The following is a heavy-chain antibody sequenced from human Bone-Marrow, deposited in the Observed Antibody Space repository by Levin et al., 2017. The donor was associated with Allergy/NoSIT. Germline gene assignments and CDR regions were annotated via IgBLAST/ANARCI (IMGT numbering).Heavy chain of an antibody. CDR3: AREVVGAATIRFFDY. CDR1: GDSITSGGHY. J-gene: IGHJ4*02. V-gene: IGHV4-31*03. Sequence: SSQTLSLTCTVSGDSITSGGHYWTWIRQHPGKGLEWIGYIYSSGSTDYNPSLRSRVTMSVDTSKNQFSLKVTSVTAADTALYYCAREVVGAATIRFFDYWGQGTLVTVSS. CDR2: IYSSGST. D-gene: IGHD6-13*01.